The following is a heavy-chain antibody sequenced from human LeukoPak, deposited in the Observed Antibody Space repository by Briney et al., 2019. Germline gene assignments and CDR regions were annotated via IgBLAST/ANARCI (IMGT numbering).Heavy chain of an antibody. D-gene: IGHD3-10*01. J-gene: IGHJ4*02. CDR3: VKDRTGTYTLDY. Sequence: GGSLRLSCSASGFTFSSYAMHWVRQAPGKGLEYVSAISSDGGSTYYAESVKGRFTISRDNSKNTLYIQMRGLRGEDTAVYFCVKDRTGTYTLDYWGQGTLVTVSS. CDR1: GFTFSSYA. V-gene: IGHV3-64*05. CDR2: ISSDGGST.